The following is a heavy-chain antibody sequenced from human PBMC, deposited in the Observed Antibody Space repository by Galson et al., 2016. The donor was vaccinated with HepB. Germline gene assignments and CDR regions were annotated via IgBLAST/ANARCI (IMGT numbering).Heavy chain of an antibody. J-gene: IGHJ4*02. Sequence: ETLSLTCTVSGGSISSYYWSWIQQPPGKGLEWIAYIYYSGTTNYNPSLKSRVTISVDTFKNQFSLKMNSVTAADAAVYYCARGRGGSGSPFEHWGQGTLVPVSS. CDR2: IYYSGTT. CDR3: ARGRGGSGSPFEH. D-gene: IGHD6-19*01. CDR1: GGSISSYY. V-gene: IGHV4-59*01.